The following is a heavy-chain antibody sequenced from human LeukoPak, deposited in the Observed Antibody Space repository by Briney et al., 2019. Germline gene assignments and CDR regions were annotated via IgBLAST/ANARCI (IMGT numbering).Heavy chain of an antibody. CDR2: IYTSAST. CDR3: ARVDSSGWHYFDD. CDR1: GGSISNYY. Sequence: TPSETLSLTCTVSGGSISNYYWSWIRQPAGKGLEWIGHIYTSASTNYNPSLKSRVTMSLDTSKNQFSLELNSVTAADTAAYYCARVDSSGWHYFDDWGQGTLVTVSS. V-gene: IGHV4-4*07. D-gene: IGHD6-19*01. J-gene: IGHJ4*02.